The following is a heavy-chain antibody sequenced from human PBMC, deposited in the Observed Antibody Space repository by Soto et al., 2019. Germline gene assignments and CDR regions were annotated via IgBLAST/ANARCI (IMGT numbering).Heavy chain of an antibody. D-gene: IGHD2-21*02. J-gene: IGHJ4*02. CDR2: IYYSGST. CDR1: GGSISSGGYY. CDR3: ARETLCGGDCYSFDY. V-gene: IGHV4-31*03. Sequence: QVQLQESGPGLVKPSQTLSLTCTVSGGSISSGGYYWSWIRQHPGKGLEWIGYIYYSGSTYYNPSLKSRVTISVDTSKNRVTLKMSSVTGADTAVYYCARETLCGGDCYSFDYWGQGTLVTVSS.